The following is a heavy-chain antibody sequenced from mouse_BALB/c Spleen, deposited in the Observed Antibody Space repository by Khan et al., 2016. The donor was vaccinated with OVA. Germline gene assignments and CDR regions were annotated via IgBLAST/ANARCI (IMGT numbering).Heavy chain of an antibody. CDR3: AELGVFYFDY. Sequence: QVQLKQSGPGLVAPSQSLSITCTVSGFSLTSNGVSWVRQPPGKGLEWLGVIWGDGGINYYSDLKSRLSISKDNSKSNTFLKLNILQTDDTATYYCAELGVFYFDYWGQGTTLTVSS. V-gene: IGHV2-3*01. CDR2: IWGDGGI. D-gene: IGHD4-1*01. J-gene: IGHJ2*01. CDR1: GFSLTSNG.